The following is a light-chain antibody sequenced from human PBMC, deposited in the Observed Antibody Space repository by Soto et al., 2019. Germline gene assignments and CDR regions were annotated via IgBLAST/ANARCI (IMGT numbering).Light chain of an antibody. CDR3: LQFDVSPLYT. J-gene: IGKJ2*01. CDR1: QSVSSY. CDR2: GAS. Sequence: IQLTQSPATVSFSPLERATLSCMDSQSVSSYLAWYQQKPGQAPTLLIYGASTRATGIPERFSGSGSGTDFSLTINRLEPEDFAMYYCLQFDVSPLYTFGPGTKLEIK. V-gene: IGKV3-20*01.